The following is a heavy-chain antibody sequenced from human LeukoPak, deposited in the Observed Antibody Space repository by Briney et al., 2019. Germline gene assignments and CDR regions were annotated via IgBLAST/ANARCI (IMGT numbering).Heavy chain of an antibody. CDR2: IYYSGCT. Sequence: SETLSLTCTVSGGSISSGGYYWSWIRQHPGKGLEWIGYIYYSGCTYYNPSLKSRVTISVDTSKNQFSLKLSSVTAADTAVYYCARIANCSSTSCYLGRVYYYYYMDAWGKGTTVTVSS. CDR3: ARIANCSSTSCYLGRVYYYYYMDA. D-gene: IGHD2-2*01. CDR1: GGSISSGGYY. J-gene: IGHJ6*03. V-gene: IGHV4-31*03.